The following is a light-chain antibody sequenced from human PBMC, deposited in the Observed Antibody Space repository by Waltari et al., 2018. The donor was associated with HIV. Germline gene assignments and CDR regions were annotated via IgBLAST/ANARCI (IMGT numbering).Light chain of an antibody. V-gene: IGLV2-8*01. CDR3: SSYAGSNNFVV. CDR2: EVN. CDR1: RSDIGDYNH. J-gene: IGLJ2*01. Sequence: QSALTQPPSASGSPGQSVTISCTGTRSDIGDYNHVSWYQQPPGRAPKLIIYEVNQRPSGVPDRFSGSKSGNTASLTVSGLQTEDEADYYCSSYAGSNNFVVFGGGTKLTVL.